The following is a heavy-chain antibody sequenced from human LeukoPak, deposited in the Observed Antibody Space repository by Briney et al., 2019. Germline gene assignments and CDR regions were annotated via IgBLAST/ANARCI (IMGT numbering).Heavy chain of an antibody. J-gene: IGHJ4*02. CDR2: INHSGST. V-gene: IGHV4-34*01. D-gene: IGHD3-9*01. Sequence: ASETLSLTCAVYGGSFSGYYWSWIRQPPGKGLEWIGEINHSGSTNYNPSLKSRVTISVDTAKNQFSLKLSSVTAADTAVYYCARERPSYYDILTGYYPRSLPYYFDYWGQGTLVTVSS. CDR1: GGSFSGYY. CDR3: ARERPSYYDILTGYYPRSLPYYFDY.